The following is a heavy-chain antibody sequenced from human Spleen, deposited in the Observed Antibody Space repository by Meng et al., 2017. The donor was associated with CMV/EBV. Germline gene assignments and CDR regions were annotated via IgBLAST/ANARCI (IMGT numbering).Heavy chain of an antibody. Sequence: GESLKISCAASGFTFSSYSMNWVRQAPGKGLEWVSLIYAGGTTYYADSVKGRFTISRDNSKNTLYLQMNSLRAEDTAVYFCARDSGIWYGEDYYYGMDVWGQGTTVTVSS. CDR2: IYAGGTT. J-gene: IGHJ6*02. CDR1: GFTFSSYS. CDR3: ARDSGIWYGEDYYYGMDV. D-gene: IGHD6-13*01. V-gene: IGHV3-53*01.